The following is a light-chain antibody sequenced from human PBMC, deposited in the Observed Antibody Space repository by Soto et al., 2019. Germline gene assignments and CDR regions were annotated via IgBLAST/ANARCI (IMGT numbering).Light chain of an antibody. CDR3: QQYNSYSTWT. V-gene: IGKV1-5*01. CDR2: DAS. Sequence: DIQMTQSRSTLSASLGDRVTITCLSSQSISSWLAWYQQKPGKAPKLLIYDASSLESGVPSRFSGSGSGTEFTLTISSLQPDDFATYYCQQYNSYSTWTFGQGTKVDIK. J-gene: IGKJ1*01. CDR1: QSISSW.